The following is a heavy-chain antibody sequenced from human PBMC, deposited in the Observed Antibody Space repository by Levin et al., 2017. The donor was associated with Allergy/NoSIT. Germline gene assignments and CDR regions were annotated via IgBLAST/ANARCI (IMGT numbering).Heavy chain of an antibody. V-gene: IGHV3-23*01. CDR3: LKDLVRGGDYGETYYFGS. CDR1: GFTFGNFA. CDR2: ISGGGGHA. J-gene: IGHJ4*02. Sequence: GESLKISCAASGFTFGNFAMTWVRQGPGKGLEWVATISGGGGHAYYADSLRGRFTVTRDNYRNRMNLQMTSLRDDDTATYYCLKDLVRGGDYGETYYFGSWGLGTLVTVAS. D-gene: IGHD4/OR15-4a*01.